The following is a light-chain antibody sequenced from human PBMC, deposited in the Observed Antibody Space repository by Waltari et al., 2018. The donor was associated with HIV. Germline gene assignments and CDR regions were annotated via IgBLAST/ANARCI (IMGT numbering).Light chain of an antibody. J-gene: IGLJ2*01. CDR2: GEN. CDR3: NSRDNSDYHVL. V-gene: IGLV3-19*01. Sequence: SSELTQDPAVSVALGQTVRITCQGDSLRSYYASWYQQKPGQAPVLVIYGENNRPSGFPDRFSGATSGGTASLTITGAQAEDEADYYCNSRDNSDYHVLFGGGTRLTVL. CDR1: SLRSYY.